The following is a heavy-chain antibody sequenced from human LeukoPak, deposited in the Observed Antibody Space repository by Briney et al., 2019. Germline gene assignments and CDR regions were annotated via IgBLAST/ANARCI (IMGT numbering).Heavy chain of an antibody. CDR1: GYTFTGYH. J-gene: IGHJ4*02. CDR2: INPYSGDT. D-gene: IGHD6-13*01. Sequence: GSVKDSCKASGYTFTGYHIHWVRQAPGQGLEWMGRINPYSGDTNFAQKFQGRVTMTRDTSITTAYMDLSSLTPDDTAVYFCARDQGSLTRSWYTGYWGQGTQVTVSS. CDR3: ARDQGSLTRSWYTGY. V-gene: IGHV1-2*06.